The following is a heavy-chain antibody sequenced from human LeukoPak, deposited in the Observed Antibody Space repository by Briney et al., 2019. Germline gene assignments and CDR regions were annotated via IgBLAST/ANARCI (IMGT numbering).Heavy chain of an antibody. CDR1: GGSFSGYY. V-gene: IGHV4-34*01. CDR2: INHSGST. CDR3: ARVWSRYYYYYMDV. D-gene: IGHD3-16*01. J-gene: IGHJ6*03. Sequence: SEILSLTCAVYGGSFSGYYWSWIRQPPGKGLEWIGEINHSGSTNYNPSLKSRVTISVDTSKNQFSLKLSSVTAADTAVYYCARVWSRYYYYYMDVWGKGTTVTVSS.